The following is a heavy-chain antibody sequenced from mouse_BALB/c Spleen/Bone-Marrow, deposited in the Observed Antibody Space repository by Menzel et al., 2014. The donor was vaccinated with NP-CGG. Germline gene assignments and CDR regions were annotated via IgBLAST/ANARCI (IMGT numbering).Heavy chain of an antibody. Sequence: EVQLQQSGAEIVKPGASVKSSCTTSGFNIEDSYIYWMKQRPEQGLEWIGRIDPANGNTKYDPKFQGKATITVDTSSATAYLQLSSLTSEDTAVYYCARNYGSSFDYWGQGTTLTGSS. CDR2: IDPANGNT. J-gene: IGHJ2*01. CDR1: GFNIEDSY. D-gene: IGHD1-1*01. CDR3: ARNYGSSFDY. V-gene: IGHV14-3*02.